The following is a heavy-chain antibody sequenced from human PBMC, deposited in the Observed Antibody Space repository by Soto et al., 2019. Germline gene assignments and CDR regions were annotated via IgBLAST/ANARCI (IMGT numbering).Heavy chain of an antibody. CDR1: GGSFSGYD. Sequence: TSETLSLTCAVYGGSFSGYDCTCIRQPPGTGLEWIGEINHSGSSNYNPSLKSRVTISVDTSKNQFSLKLTSVTAADTAVYYCARDKITGLFDYWGQGTLVTVS. CDR2: INHSGSS. J-gene: IGHJ4*02. V-gene: IGHV4-34*01. D-gene: IGHD2-8*02. CDR3: ARDKITGLFDY.